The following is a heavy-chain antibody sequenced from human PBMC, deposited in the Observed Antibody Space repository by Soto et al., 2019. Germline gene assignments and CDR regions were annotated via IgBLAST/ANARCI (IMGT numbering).Heavy chain of an antibody. CDR3: ARSPSSSWYGGGAFDI. V-gene: IGHV4-4*02. CDR2: IYHSGST. J-gene: IGHJ3*02. D-gene: IGHD6-13*01. CDR1: GDSISSSNW. Sequence: SETLSLTCTVSGDSISSSNWWSWVRQPPGKGLEWIGEIYHSGSTNYNPSLKGRVTISVDKSKNRISLRLSSVTAADTAVFYCARSPSSSWYGGGAFDIWGQGTMVTVSS.